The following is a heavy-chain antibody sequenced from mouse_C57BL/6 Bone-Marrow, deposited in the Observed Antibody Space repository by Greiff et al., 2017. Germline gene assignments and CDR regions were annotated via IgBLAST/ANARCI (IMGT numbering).Heavy chain of an antibody. Sequence: VKLMESGPGLVAPSQSLSITCTVSGFSFTSYGVSWVRQPPGKGLEWLGVIWGDGSTNYHSALISRLSISKDNSKSQVFLKLSSLHTDDTATYYGAKWEYPYAMDYWGQGTSVTVSS. CDR3: AKWEYPYAMDY. V-gene: IGHV2-3*01. CDR2: IWGDGST. CDR1: GFSFTSYG. D-gene: IGHD5-1*01. J-gene: IGHJ4*01.